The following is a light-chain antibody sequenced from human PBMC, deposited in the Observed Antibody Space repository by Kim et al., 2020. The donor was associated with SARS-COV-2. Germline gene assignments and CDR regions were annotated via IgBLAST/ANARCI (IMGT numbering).Light chain of an antibody. V-gene: IGLV3-1*01. J-gene: IGLJ2*01. CDR1: KLRDKY. CDR3: QAWDSSTSVV. Sequence: VSPGQTASITCSGDKLRDKYASWYQQKPGQSPVVVISQDTKRPSGIPERFSGSNSGNTATLTISGTQALDEAAYYCQAWDSSTSVVFGGGTKLTVL. CDR2: QDT.